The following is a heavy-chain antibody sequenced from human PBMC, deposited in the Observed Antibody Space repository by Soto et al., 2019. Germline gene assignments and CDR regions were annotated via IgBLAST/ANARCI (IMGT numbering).Heavy chain of an antibody. CDR2: ISYDGSNK. CDR3: AKAGIAAAGTMDY. CDR1: GFTFSSYG. V-gene: IGHV3-30*18. J-gene: IGHJ4*02. D-gene: IGHD6-13*01. Sequence: GGCLRLSCAASGFTFSSYGMHWVRQAPGKGLEWVAVISYDGSNKYYADSVKGRFTISRDNSKNTLYLQMNSLRAEDTAVYYCAKAGIAAAGTMDYWGQGTLVTVSS.